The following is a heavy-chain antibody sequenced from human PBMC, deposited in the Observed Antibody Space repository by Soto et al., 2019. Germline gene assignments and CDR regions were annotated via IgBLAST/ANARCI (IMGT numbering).Heavy chain of an antibody. V-gene: IGHV3-30-3*01. CDR2: ISYDGSSK. Sequence: QGQLVESGGGVVQPGRSLRLSCAASGFTFSSYALHWVRQTPGKGLEWVALISYDGSSKLYADSVKGRFTISRDNSKTTVFLQMNSLRAEDSAIYFCARPDSGAYWYFDLWGRGTLVTVSS. CDR1: GFTFSSYA. CDR3: ARPDSGAYWYFDL. J-gene: IGHJ2*01.